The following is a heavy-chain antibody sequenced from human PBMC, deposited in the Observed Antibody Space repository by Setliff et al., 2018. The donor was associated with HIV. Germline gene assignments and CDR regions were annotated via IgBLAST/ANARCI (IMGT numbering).Heavy chain of an antibody. CDR1: GGTFSSYA. V-gene: IGHV1-18*01. CDR3: AKDISASALYYYGMDV. CDR2: ISAYNGNT. J-gene: IGHJ6*02. D-gene: IGHD6-13*01. Sequence: ASVKVSCKASGGTFSSYAISWVRQAPGQGLEWMGWISAYNGNTNYAQKFQGRVTLTSDTSTSTAYMELSSLRSEDTAVYYCAKDISASALYYYGMDVWGQGTTVTVSS.